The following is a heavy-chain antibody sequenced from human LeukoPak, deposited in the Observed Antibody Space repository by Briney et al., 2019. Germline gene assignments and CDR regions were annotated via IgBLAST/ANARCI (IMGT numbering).Heavy chain of an antibody. V-gene: IGHV3-21*01. Sequence: GGSLRPSCAASGFTFSSYSMNWVRQAPGKGLEWVSSISSSSSYVYYADSVKGRFTISRDNAKNSLYLQMNSLRAEDTAVYYCARDRRGYFGGVDYWGQGTLVTVSS. CDR3: ARDRRGYFGGVDY. CDR1: GFTFSSYS. J-gene: IGHJ4*02. CDR2: ISSSSSYV. D-gene: IGHD3-16*01.